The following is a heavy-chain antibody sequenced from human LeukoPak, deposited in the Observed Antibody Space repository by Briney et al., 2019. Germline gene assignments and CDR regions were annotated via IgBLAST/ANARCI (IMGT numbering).Heavy chain of an antibody. J-gene: IGHJ6*03. CDR3: ARERVNSSSWRHYYYYYMDV. CDR2: IYYSGST. Sequence: PSETLSPTCTVSGGSISSYYWSWIRQPPGKGLEWIGYIYYSGSTNYNPSLKSRVTISVDTSKNQFSLKLSSVTAADTAVYYCARERVNSSSWRHYYYYYMDVWGKGTTVTVSS. CDR1: GGSISSYY. V-gene: IGHV4-59*01. D-gene: IGHD6-13*01.